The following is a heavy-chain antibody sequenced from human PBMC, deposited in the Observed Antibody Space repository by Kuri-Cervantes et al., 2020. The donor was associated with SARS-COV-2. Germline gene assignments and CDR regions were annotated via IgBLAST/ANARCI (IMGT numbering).Heavy chain of an antibody. D-gene: IGHD6-19*01. J-gene: IGHJ4*02. V-gene: IGHV3-66*01. Sequence: GESLKISCAASGFTVSSNYMSWVRQAPGKGLEWVSVIYSGGSTYYADSVKGRFTISRDNSKNTLYLQMNSLRAEDTAVYYCAKDLVSSGSGDYFDYWGQGTLVTVSS. CDR2: IYSGGST. CDR1: GFTVSSNY. CDR3: AKDLVSSGSGDYFDY.